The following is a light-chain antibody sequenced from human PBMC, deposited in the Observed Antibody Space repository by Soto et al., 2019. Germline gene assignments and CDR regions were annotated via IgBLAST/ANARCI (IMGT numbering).Light chain of an antibody. Sequence: AIQMTQSPSPLSASVGDRVTITCRASQAIYSYLVWYQQKAGKAPKLLIYDASTLQSGVPSRFSGSGSGTDFTLTISSLQPEDSATYYCQQVDHFPLTVGGGTKVEIK. CDR2: DAS. J-gene: IGKJ4*01. V-gene: IGKV1D-13*01. CDR1: QAIYSY. CDR3: QQVDHFPLT.